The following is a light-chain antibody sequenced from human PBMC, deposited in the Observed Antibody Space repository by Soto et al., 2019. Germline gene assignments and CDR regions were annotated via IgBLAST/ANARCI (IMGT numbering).Light chain of an antibody. Sequence: ILMTHSPATLSVSPGERATLSCRASQSVSNNLAWYQQKPGQAPRLLIYDAYTRATGIPARFSGSGSGTEFTLTINGLQSEDFAVYYCQQYNNWPPWTFGQGTKVEIK. CDR1: QSVSNN. CDR3: QQYNNWPPWT. V-gene: IGKV3-15*01. CDR2: DAY. J-gene: IGKJ1*01.